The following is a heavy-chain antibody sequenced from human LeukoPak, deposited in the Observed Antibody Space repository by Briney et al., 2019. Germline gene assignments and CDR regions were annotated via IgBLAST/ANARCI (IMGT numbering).Heavy chain of an antibody. J-gene: IGHJ5*02. D-gene: IGHD6-13*01. Sequence: ASVKVSCKASGYTFTSYGISWVRQAPGQGLEWMGWISAYNGNTNYAQKLQGRVTMTTDTSTSTAYMELRSLRSDDTAVYYCARDQVGYSSSYGRRYSSSSGIRFDPWGQGTLVTVSS. V-gene: IGHV1-18*01. CDR3: ARDQVGYSSSYGRRYSSSSGIRFDP. CDR2: ISAYNGNT. CDR1: GYTFTSYG.